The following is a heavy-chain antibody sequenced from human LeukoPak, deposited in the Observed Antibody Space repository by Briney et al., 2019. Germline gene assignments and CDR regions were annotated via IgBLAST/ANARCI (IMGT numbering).Heavy chain of an antibody. Sequence: PGGSLRLSCAASGFTFSSYSMNWVRQAPGRGLEWVSSISSSSSYIYYADSVKGRFTISRDNAKNSLYLQMNSLRAEDTAVYYCARDRSGWYYFDYWGQGTLVTVSS. J-gene: IGHJ4*02. D-gene: IGHD6-19*01. CDR3: ARDRSGWYYFDY. CDR2: ISSSSSYI. CDR1: GFTFSSYS. V-gene: IGHV3-21*01.